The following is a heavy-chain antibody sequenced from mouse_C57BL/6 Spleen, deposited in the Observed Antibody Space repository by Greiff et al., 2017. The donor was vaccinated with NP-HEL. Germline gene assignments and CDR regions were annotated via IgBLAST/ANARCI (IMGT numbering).Heavy chain of an antibody. J-gene: IGHJ1*03. D-gene: IGHD1-1*01. CDR1: GFTFSDYG. Sequence: VTVVESGGVLVKPGGSLKLSCAASGFTFSDYGMHWVRQAPEKGLEWVAYISSGSSTIYYADTVKGRFTISRDNAKNTLFLQMTSLRSEDTAMYYCARGTTVVARYWYFDVWGTGTTVTVSS. CDR3: ARGTTVVARYWYFDV. V-gene: IGHV5-17*01. CDR2: ISSGSSTI.